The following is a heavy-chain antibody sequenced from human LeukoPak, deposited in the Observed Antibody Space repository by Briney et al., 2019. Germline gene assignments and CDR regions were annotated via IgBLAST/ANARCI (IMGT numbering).Heavy chain of an antibody. CDR2: ISGSGGGT. J-gene: IGHJ4*02. V-gene: IGHV3-23*01. Sequence: GGSLRLSCAASGFTFSNYAMNWVRQAPGKGLEWVSGISGSGGGTSYADSVKGRFTISRDNSENTLYLQMNSLRAEDTAIFYCAKVPGSSSSSLDYWGQGTLVTVSS. D-gene: IGHD2-2*01. CDR3: AKVPGSSSSSLDY. CDR1: GFTFSNYA.